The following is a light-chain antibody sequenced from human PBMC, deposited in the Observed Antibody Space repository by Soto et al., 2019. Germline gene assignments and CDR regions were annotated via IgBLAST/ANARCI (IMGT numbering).Light chain of an antibody. Sequence: DNPLTQSPSSLSASVGDRVTITCRARHSINDWLAWYQQKPGKAPKLLIYDASSLESGVPSRFSGGGSGTEFSLIINGLRPEDFATYYCQQYHGFWFGQGTKVDI. CDR2: DAS. J-gene: IGKJ1*01. CDR1: HSINDW. V-gene: IGKV1-5*01. CDR3: QQYHGFW.